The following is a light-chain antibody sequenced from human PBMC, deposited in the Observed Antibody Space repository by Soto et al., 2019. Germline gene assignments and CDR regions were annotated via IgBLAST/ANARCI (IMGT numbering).Light chain of an antibody. CDR2: YDD. V-gene: IGLV1-36*01. Sequence: QSVLTQSPSLSGAPGQRVTITCSGSSSNIGNNAVNWYQQVPGRPPKLLIYYDDLLASGVADRFSGSKSGTSASLAISGLRSEDEADYFCAVWDESLHGHVIFGGGTKLTVL. J-gene: IGLJ2*01. CDR3: AVWDESLHGHVI. CDR1: SSNIGNNA.